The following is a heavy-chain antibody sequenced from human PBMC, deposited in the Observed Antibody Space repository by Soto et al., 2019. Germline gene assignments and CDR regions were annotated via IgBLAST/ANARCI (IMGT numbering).Heavy chain of an antibody. CDR3: ARECEVRFLECFAMDV. Sequence: GGSLRLSCAASGFTFSIYGMHWVRQAPGKGLECVAVIWYGGSNKYYADSVKGRFTISRDNSKNTLYLQMNSLRAEDTAVYYCARECEVRFLECFAMDVWGQGTTVTVSS. V-gene: IGHV3-33*01. CDR2: IWYGGSNK. D-gene: IGHD3-3*01. CDR1: GFTFSIYG. J-gene: IGHJ6*02.